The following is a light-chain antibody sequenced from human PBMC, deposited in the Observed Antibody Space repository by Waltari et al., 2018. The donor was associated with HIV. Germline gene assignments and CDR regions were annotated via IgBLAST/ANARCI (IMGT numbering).Light chain of an antibody. CDR2: STN. Sequence: QTVVTQEPSFSVSPGGTVTLTCGLSSGSVSARSCPSWYQQTPGQAPRTLIYSTNPRSSGVPDRFSGSILGNKAALTITGAQADDESVYYCSLYMGGGIWVFGGGTKLTVL. J-gene: IGLJ3*02. CDR3: SLYMGGGIWV. CDR1: SGSVSARSC. V-gene: IGLV8-61*01.